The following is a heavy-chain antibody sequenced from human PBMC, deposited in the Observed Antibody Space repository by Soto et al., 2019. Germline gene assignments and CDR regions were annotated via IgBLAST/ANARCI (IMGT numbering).Heavy chain of an antibody. J-gene: IGHJ6*02. CDR1: GGSISSYY. V-gene: IGHV4-59*01. Sequence: SETLSLTCTVSGGSISSYYWSWIRQPPGKGLEWIGYIYYSGSTNYNPSLKSRVTISVDTSKNQFSLKLSSVTAADTAVYYCARTSRDSSGWYYYGMDVWGQGTTVTVSS. D-gene: IGHD6-19*01. CDR2: IYYSGST. CDR3: ARTSRDSSGWYYYGMDV.